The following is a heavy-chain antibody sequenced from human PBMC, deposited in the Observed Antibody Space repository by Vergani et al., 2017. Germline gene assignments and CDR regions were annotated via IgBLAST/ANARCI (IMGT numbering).Heavy chain of an antibody. D-gene: IGHD2-15*01. J-gene: IGHJ4*02. V-gene: IGHV4-38-2*01. CDR3: ARLQGYCSGGGCYSGVFDY. CDR1: GYSISSGYY. Sequence: QVQLQESGPGLVKPSETLSLTCAVSGYSISSGYYWGWIRQPPGKGLEWSGSIDHSGITHYNPSLKSRVTISVDTSKNQFSLKLGSVTAADTAVYYCARLQGYCSGGGCYSGVFDYWGQGTLVTVSS. CDR2: IDHSGIT.